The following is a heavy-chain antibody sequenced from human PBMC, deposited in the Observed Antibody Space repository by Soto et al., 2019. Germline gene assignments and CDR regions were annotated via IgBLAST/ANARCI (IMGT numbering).Heavy chain of an antibody. CDR1: GGSISSYY. V-gene: IGHV4-59*01. D-gene: IGHD3-3*01. CDR3: AGADLLVPTY. J-gene: IGHJ4*02. Sequence: QVQLQESGPGLVKPSETLSLTCTVSGGSISSYYWSWIRQPPGKGLEWIGYIYYSGSTNYNPSLKSRVTISVDTSKNQFSLKLSSVTAADRAVYYCAGADLLVPTYWGQGTLVTVSS. CDR2: IYYSGST.